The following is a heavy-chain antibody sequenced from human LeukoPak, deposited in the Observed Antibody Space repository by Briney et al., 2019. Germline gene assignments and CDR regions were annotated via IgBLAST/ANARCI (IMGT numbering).Heavy chain of an antibody. CDR1: VYTFTSYD. D-gene: IGHD3-10*01. CDR3: ARVFAMVRGPPNFDY. V-gene: IGHV1-8*01. Sequence: GASVKVSCKASVYTFTSYDINWVRQATGHGLEWMGWMNPDSGKTGYAQKFQGRVTMTRNTSISTAYMELSSLRSEDTAVYYCARVFAMVRGPPNFDYWGQGTLVTVSS. J-gene: IGHJ4*02. CDR2: MNPDSGKT.